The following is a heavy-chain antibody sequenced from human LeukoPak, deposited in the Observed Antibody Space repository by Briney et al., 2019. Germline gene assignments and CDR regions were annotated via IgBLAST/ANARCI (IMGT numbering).Heavy chain of an antibody. D-gene: IGHD3-3*01. CDR3: AADPNFLEWHGNYYYYYMDV. J-gene: IGHJ6*03. CDR2: INPSGGST. V-gene: IGHV1-46*01. Sequence: ASVKVSCKASGYTFTSYGISWVRQAPGQGLEWMGIINPSGGSTSYAQKFQGRVTMTRDMSTSTVYMELSSLRSEDTAVYYCAADPNFLEWHGNYYYYYMDVWGKGTTVTVSS. CDR1: GYTFTSYG.